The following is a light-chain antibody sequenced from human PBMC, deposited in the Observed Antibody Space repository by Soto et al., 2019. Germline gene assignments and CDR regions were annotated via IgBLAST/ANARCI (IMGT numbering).Light chain of an antibody. J-gene: IGKJ2*01. CDR3: QQYDNLPSYT. CDR1: QDISNY. Sequence: DIQMTQSPSSLSASVGDRVTITCQASQDISNYLNWYQQKPGKAPKLLIYDASNLETGVPSRFSGSGSGTDFTFTISSLQAEDIATYYCQQYDNLPSYTFGQGTKLYIK. V-gene: IGKV1-33*01. CDR2: DAS.